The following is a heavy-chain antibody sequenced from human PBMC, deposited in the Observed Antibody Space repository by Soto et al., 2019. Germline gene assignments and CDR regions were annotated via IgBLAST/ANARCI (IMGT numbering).Heavy chain of an antibody. CDR3: ARELDIVVVPSAISY. CDR1: GFTFRTYA. D-gene: IGHD2-2*02. V-gene: IGHV3-23*01. Sequence: GGSLRLSCAASGFTFRTYAMNWVRQAPGKGLEWVSTISGTNGRTYYADSVKGRFTISRDNSKDTLFLQMNSLRAEDTAIYYCARELDIVVVPSAISYWGQGTLVTVSS. CDR2: ISGTNGRT. J-gene: IGHJ4*02.